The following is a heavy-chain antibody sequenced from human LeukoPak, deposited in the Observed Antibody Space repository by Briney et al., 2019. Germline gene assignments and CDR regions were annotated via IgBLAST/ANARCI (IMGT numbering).Heavy chain of an antibody. CDR2: INHSGST. V-gene: IGHV4-34*01. CDR1: GGSFSGYY. Sequence: SETLSLTCAVYGGSFSGYYWSWIRQPPGKGLEWIGEINHSGSTNYNPSLKSRVTISVDTSKNQFSLKLSSVTAADTAVYYCAREVVTPDYYYCMDVWGKGTTVTVSS. J-gene: IGHJ6*03. D-gene: IGHD4-23*01. CDR3: AREVVTPDYYYCMDV.